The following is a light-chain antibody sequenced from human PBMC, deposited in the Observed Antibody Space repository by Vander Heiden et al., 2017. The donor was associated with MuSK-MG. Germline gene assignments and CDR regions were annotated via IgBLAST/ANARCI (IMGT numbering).Light chain of an antibody. CDR1: QSVLYSSNNKNC. CDR3: QLADSPPYS. J-gene: IGKJ2*03. Sequence: DMLMTHSADCREMSLGERATINCKSSQSVLYSSNNKNCLAWYQQKPGQPPKLLIYWVFTRESAVPDRFSGSGSGRDFTLTVSSLQAQDVAVYYCQLADSPPYSFGQGTKLELK. CDR2: WVF. V-gene: IGKV4-1*01.